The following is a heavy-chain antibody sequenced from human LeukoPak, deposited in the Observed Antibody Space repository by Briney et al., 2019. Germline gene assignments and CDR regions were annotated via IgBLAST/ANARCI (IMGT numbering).Heavy chain of an antibody. J-gene: IGHJ6*02. CDR2: INHSGST. V-gene: IGHV4-34*01. Sequence: PSETLSLTCAVYGGPFSGYYWSYIRQPPGKGLEWIGEINHSGSTNYNPSLKSRVTISVDTSKNQFSLRLSSVTAADTAVYYCARARYYYGMDVWGQGTTVTVSS. CDR1: GGPFSGYY. CDR3: ARARYYYGMDV.